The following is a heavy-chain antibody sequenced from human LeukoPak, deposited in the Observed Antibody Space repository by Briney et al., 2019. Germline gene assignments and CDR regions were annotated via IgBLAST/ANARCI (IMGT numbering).Heavy chain of an antibody. CDR3: ASHSGSYYEGVY. V-gene: IGHV4-59*12. Sequence: SETLSLTCTVSGGSINSYFWSWIRQPPGKGLEWIGYIYYSGSTNYNPSLKSRVTISVDTSKNQFSLKLSSVTAADTAVYYCASHSGSYYEGVYWGQGTLVTVSS. CDR1: GGSINSYF. J-gene: IGHJ4*02. D-gene: IGHD1-26*01. CDR2: IYYSGST.